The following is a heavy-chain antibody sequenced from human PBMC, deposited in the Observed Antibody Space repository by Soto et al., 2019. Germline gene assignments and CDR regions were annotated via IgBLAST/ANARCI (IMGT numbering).Heavy chain of an antibody. D-gene: IGHD3-9*01. CDR3: ARANDILTGYYSSVDY. J-gene: IGHJ4*02. CDR2: IKQDGSEK. Sequence: EVQLVESGGGLVQPGGPLRLSCAASGFTFSSYWMSWVRQAPGKGLEWVANIKQDGSEKYYVDSVKGRFTISRDNAKNSLYLQMNSLRAEDTAVYYCARANDILTGYYSSVDYWGQGTLVTVSS. V-gene: IGHV3-7*01. CDR1: GFTFSSYW.